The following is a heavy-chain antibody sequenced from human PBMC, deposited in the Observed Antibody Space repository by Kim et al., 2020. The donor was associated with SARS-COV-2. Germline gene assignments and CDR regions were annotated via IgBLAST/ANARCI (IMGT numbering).Heavy chain of an antibody. CDR1: GGSISSGGYY. CDR3: ARVGPSHGYGDYGAFDI. D-gene: IGHD4-17*01. Sequence: SETLSLTCTVSGGSISSGGYYWSWIRQHPGKGLEWIGYIYYSGSTYYNPSLKSRVTISVDTSKNQFSLKLSSVTAADTAVYYCARVGPSHGYGDYGAFDIWGQGTMVTVSS. J-gene: IGHJ3*02. CDR2: IYYSGST. V-gene: IGHV4-31*03.